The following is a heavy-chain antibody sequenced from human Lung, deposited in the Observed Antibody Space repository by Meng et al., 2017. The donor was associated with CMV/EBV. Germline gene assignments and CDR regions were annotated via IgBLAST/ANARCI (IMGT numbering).Heavy chain of an antibody. D-gene: IGHD1-1*01. CDR2: ISTSGSTM. CDR1: GFTFSNYE. J-gene: IGHJ4*02. CDR3: ARNGQMTGTPSNY. Sequence: SLKISCAASGFTFSNYEMNWVRQAPGQGLEWVSYISTSGSTMYYAESVKGRFTVSRDNGKNSLYLQMNSMRAEDTAVYYCARNGQMTGTPSNYWGQGTLVTVSS. V-gene: IGHV3-48*03.